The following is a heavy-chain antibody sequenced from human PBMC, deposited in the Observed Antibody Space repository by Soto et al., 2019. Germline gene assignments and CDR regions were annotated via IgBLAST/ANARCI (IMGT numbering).Heavy chain of an antibody. V-gene: IGHV5-10-1*01. Sequence: GESLKISCKGSGYSFTSFWIRRVRQMSGKGPEGMGRIDPSDSYTNYSPSFQGHVTISADKSISTSYLQWSSLKASYTTMYYSARLEDIVVVPAAPAGDYYGMDVWSQGTTVTAP. CDR1: GYSFTSFW. CDR3: ARLEDIVVVPAAPAGDYYGMDV. CDR2: IDPSDSYT. D-gene: IGHD2-2*01. J-gene: IGHJ6*02.